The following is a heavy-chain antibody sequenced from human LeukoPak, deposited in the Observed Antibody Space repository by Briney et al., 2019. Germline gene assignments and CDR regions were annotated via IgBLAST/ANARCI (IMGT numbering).Heavy chain of an antibody. CDR1: GGSISSSSYY. V-gene: IGHV4-39*01. D-gene: IGHD3-22*01. J-gene: IGHJ4*02. CDR3: ARPASDYDSSGYYSYYFDY. Sequence: PSETLSLTCTVSGGSISSSSYYWGWIRQPPGKGLEWIASIHYSGSTYYNPSLKSRVTISVDTSKNQFSLKLSSVTAADTAVYYCARPASDYDSSGYYSYYFDYWGQGTLVTVSS. CDR2: IHYSGST.